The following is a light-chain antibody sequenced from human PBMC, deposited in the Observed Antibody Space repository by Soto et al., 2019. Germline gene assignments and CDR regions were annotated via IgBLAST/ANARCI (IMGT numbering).Light chain of an antibody. CDR2: DAS. J-gene: IGKJ1*01. CDR3: QQYNNWPPKGT. Sequence: EIVLTQSPATLSLSPGERATLSCRASQGVSSYLAWYQQKPGQAPRLLIYDASNRATGIPARFSGSGPGTEFTLTISSLQSEDFAVYYCQQYNNWPPKGTFGQGTKVDI. V-gene: IGKV3D-11*01. CDR1: QGVSSY.